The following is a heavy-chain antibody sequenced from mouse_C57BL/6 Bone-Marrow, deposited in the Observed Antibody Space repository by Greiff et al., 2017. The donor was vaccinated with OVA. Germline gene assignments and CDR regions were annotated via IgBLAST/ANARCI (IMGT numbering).Heavy chain of an antibody. J-gene: IGHJ2*01. Sequence: VKLQESGAELVRPGASVKLSCKASGYTFTDYYINWVKQRPGQGLEWIARIYPGSGNTYYNEKFKGKATLTAEKSSSTAYMQLSSLTSEDSAVYFCARSGGYYYGLFDYWGQGTTLTVSS. D-gene: IGHD1-1*01. CDR1: GYTFTDYY. CDR3: ARSGGYYYGLFDY. V-gene: IGHV1-76*01. CDR2: IYPGSGNT.